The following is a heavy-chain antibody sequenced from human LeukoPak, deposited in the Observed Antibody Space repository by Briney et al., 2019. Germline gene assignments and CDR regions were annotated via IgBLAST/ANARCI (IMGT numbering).Heavy chain of an antibody. CDR2: IDPNSGVT. Sequence: ASVKVSCKASGNTLTDRYMHWVRQAPGQGLEWMGWIDPNSGVTTYAQKFQGRVSLTRDTSISTAYMELSSLRSEDTAVYYCARKLWFGELNFDYWGQGTLVTVSS. CDR3: ARKLWFGELNFDY. J-gene: IGHJ4*02. CDR1: GNTLTDRY. D-gene: IGHD3-10*01. V-gene: IGHV1-2*02.